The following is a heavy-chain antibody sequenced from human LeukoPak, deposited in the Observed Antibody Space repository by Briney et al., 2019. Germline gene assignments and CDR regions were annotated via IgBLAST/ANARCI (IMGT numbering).Heavy chain of an antibody. CDR2: ISSSSSYI. CDR3: GKVHYGVYAGY. J-gene: IGHJ4*02. D-gene: IGHD4-17*01. Sequence: GGALRLSCAASGYTFSSYSMNWVRQAPAKGLEWVSSISSSSSYIYYADSGKGRFTISRDNAKNSLYLQMNSLRAEDTAVYYCGKVHYGVYAGYWGQGTLVTASS. V-gene: IGHV3-21*01. CDR1: GYTFSSYS.